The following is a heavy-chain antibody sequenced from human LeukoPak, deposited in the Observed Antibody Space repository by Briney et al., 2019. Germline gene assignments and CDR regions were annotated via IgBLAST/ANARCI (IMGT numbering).Heavy chain of an antibody. D-gene: IGHD4-17*01. J-gene: IGHJ4*02. CDR3: ARDWATVTELDY. CDR2: IYYSGST. CDR1: GGSISSSSYY. V-gene: IGHV4-39*02. Sequence: SETLSLTCTVSGGSISSSSYYWGWIRQPPGKGLEWIGSIYYSGSTYYNPSLKSRVTISVDTSKNQFSLKLSSVTAADTAVYYCARDWATVTELDYWGQGTLVTVFS.